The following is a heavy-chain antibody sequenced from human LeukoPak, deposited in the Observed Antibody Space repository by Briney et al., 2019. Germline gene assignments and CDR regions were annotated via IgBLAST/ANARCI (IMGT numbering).Heavy chain of an antibody. V-gene: IGHV3-23*01. Sequence: GGSLRLSCAASGFTFRGFAMSWVRQAPGKGLEWVSGIGSGRTTFYADSVKGRFTISRDNSKNTLYLQMNSLRAEDTAIYYCAKKEGDTYFSWYMDVWGKGTTVTVSS. CDR1: GFTFRGFA. D-gene: IGHD2-21*01. CDR2: IGSGRTT. J-gene: IGHJ6*03. CDR3: AKKEGDTYFSWYMDV.